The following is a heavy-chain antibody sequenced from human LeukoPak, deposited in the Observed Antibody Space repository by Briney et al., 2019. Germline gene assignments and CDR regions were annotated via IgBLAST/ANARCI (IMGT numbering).Heavy chain of an antibody. V-gene: IGHV1-18*01. Sequence: ASVKVSCKASGYTFTSYGISWVRQAPGQGLEWMGWISAYSGNTNYAQKLQGRVTMTTDTSTSTAYMELTSLRSDDTAVYYCAASCSSTSCSRSNWFDPWGQGTLVTVSS. J-gene: IGHJ5*02. CDR3: AASCSSTSCSRSNWFDP. CDR2: ISAYSGNT. CDR1: GYTFTSYG. D-gene: IGHD2-2*01.